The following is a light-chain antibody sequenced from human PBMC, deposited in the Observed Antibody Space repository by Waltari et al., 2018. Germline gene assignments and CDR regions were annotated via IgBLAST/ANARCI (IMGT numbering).Light chain of an antibody. Sequence: WDHQKLCQAPVLVIYEDNSRPSGIPERFSGSSSGNTRTLTISGTPAMDEADYCCQAWDSSTALVFGGGTKLTVL. CDR3: QAWDSSTALV. CDR2: EDN. J-gene: IGLJ3*02. V-gene: IGLV3-1*01.